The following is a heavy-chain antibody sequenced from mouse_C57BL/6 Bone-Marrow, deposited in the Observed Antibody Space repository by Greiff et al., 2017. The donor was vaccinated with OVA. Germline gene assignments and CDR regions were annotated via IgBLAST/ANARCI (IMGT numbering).Heavy chain of an antibody. CDR3: AREDGNWFAY. CDR2: INPSSGYT. CDR1: GFTFTSYT. V-gene: IGHV1-4*01. Sequence: VQLQQSGAELARPGASVKMSCKASGFTFTSYTMHWVKQRPGQGLEWIGYINPSSGYTKYTPPFSDMATLTADKSSSTAYMQLSTLTSEDSAGEYCAREDGNWFAYWGQGTLVTVSA. J-gene: IGHJ3*01. D-gene: IGHD2-1*01.